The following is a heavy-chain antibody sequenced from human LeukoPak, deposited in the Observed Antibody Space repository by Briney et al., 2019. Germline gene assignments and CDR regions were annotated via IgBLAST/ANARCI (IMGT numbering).Heavy chain of an antibody. V-gene: IGHV4-59*08. Sequence: SETLSLTCTVSGGSISSYYWSWIRQPPGKGLEWIGYIYYSGSTNYNPSLKSRVTISADTSKNQFSLKLSSVTAADTAVYYCARAPYCYYMDVWGKGTTVTVSS. CDR2: IYYSGST. CDR3: ARAPYCYYMDV. J-gene: IGHJ6*03. CDR1: GGSISSYY.